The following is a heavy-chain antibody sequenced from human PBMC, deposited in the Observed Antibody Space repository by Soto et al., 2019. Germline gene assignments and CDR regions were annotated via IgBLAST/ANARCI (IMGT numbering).Heavy chain of an antibody. CDR1: GITFRNYA. CDR2: ISGSGGST. V-gene: IGHV3-23*01. CDR3: AKDPEWELPKYYFDY. D-gene: IGHD1-26*01. J-gene: IGHJ4*02. Sequence: GGSLRLSCAASGITFRNYAMSWVRQAPGKGLEWVASISGSGGSTYYADSVKGLFTISRDNSKNTLYLQMNSLRAEDTDVYYCAKDPEWELPKYYFDYWGQGTLVTVSS.